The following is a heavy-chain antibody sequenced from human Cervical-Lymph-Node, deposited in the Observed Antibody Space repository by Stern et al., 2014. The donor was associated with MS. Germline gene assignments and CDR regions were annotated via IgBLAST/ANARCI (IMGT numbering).Heavy chain of an antibody. V-gene: IGHV4-31*01. Sequence: QLQPQESGPGLVKPSQTLSLTCTVSGGSISSGGYYWSWIRQHPGKGLEXIGYIYYSGSTYYNPSLKSLVTISVDTSKNQFSLKLSSVTAADTAVYYCARVRQERHWYFDLWGRGTLVTVSS. CDR1: GGSISSGGYY. J-gene: IGHJ2*01. CDR3: ARVRQERHWYFDL. CDR2: IYYSGST. D-gene: IGHD1-1*01.